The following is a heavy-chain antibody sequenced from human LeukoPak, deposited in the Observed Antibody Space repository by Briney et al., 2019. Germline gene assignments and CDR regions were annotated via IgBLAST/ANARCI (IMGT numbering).Heavy chain of an antibody. V-gene: IGHV3-21*01. CDR1: GFTFSSFN. CDR2: ITSSGTHI. Sequence: GGSLRLSCAASGFTFSSFNMNWVRQAPGKAMEWVSSITSSGTHIFYADSVRGRFTISRDNAKNSLYLQMNSLRAEDTAVYYCASSILWFGELSLDYWGQGTLVTVSS. CDR3: ASSILWFGELSLDY. D-gene: IGHD3-10*01. J-gene: IGHJ4*02.